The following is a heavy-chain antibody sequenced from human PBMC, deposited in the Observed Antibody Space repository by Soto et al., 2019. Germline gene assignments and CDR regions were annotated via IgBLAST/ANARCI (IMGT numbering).Heavy chain of an antibody. J-gene: IGHJ6*02. Sequence: QVQLVQSGTEVKKPGSSVKVSCKASGGTFGSYAVSWVRQAPGQGLEWMGGIIPIFGTSNYAQKFQGRVAITADESTSTAYLELRSLTSEDTAVYYCARDRHSSGYYYYYYGLDVWGQGTTVTVSS. CDR2: IIPIFGTS. CDR3: ARDRHSSGYYYYYYGLDV. CDR1: GGTFGSYA. V-gene: IGHV1-69*01. D-gene: IGHD3-22*01.